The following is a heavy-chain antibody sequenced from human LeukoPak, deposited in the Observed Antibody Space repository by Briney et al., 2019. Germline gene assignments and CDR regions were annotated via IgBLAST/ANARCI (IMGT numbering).Heavy chain of an antibody. V-gene: IGHV4-59*01. CDR1: GGSISSYY. Sequence: SETLSLTCTVSGGSISSYYWSWIRQPPGKGLEWIGYIYHSGSTNYNPSLKSRVTISVDTSKNQFSLKLSSVTAADTAVYYCARDGEGRYGDPYFDYWGQGTLVTVSS. D-gene: IGHD4-17*01. J-gene: IGHJ4*02. CDR2: IYHSGST. CDR3: ARDGEGRYGDPYFDY.